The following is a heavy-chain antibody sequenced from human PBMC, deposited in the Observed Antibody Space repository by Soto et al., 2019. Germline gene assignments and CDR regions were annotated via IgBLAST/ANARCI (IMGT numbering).Heavy chain of an antibody. CDR3: AKDQGYSYGYYFDY. Sequence: PGGSLRLSCAASGFTLSSYAMSWVRQAPGKGLEWVSAISGSGGSTYYADSVKGRFTISRDNSKNTLYLQMNSLRAEDTAVYYCAKDQGYSYGYYFDYWGQGTLVTVSS. CDR1: GFTLSSYA. V-gene: IGHV3-23*01. CDR2: ISGSGGST. J-gene: IGHJ4*02. D-gene: IGHD5-18*01.